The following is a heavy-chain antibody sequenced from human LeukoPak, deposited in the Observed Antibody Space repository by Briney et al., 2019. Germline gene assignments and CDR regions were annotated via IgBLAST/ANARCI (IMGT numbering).Heavy chain of an antibody. J-gene: IGHJ4*02. CDR1: GFTVSSNC. CDR3: ATGYSTAMVFDY. Sequence: GGSLRLSCAASGFTVSSNCMSWVRQAPGKGLEWVSFTYSGGTTYYTDSVKGRFTISRDNSKNTVFLQMNSLRAEDTAVYYCATGYSTAMVFDYWGQGTLVTVSS. CDR2: TYSGGTT. D-gene: IGHD5-18*01. V-gene: IGHV3-53*01.